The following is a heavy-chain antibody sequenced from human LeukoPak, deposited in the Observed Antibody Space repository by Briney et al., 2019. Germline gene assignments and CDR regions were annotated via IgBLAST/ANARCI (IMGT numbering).Heavy chain of an antibody. D-gene: IGHD4-17*01. Sequence: GGSLRLSCAASGFTFSSYAMSWVPQAPGKGLEWVSAISGSGGSTYYADSVKGRFTISRDNSKNTLYLQMNSLRAEDTAVYYCARPYGDYPFSFDYWGQGTLVTVSS. V-gene: IGHV3-23*01. CDR3: ARPYGDYPFSFDY. J-gene: IGHJ4*02. CDR2: ISGSGGST. CDR1: GFTFSSYA.